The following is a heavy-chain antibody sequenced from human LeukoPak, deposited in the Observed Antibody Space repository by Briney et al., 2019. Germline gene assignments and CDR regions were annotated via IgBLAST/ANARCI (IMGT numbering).Heavy chain of an antibody. J-gene: IGHJ4*02. V-gene: IGHV4-34*01. Sequence: SETLSLTCAVYGGSFSGYYWSWIRQPPGKGLEWIGEINHSGSTNYNPSLKSRVTISVDTSKNQFSLKLSSVTAADTAVYYCASIAVAGTPSSDYWGRGTLVTVSS. D-gene: IGHD6-19*01. CDR2: INHSGST. CDR1: GGSFSGYY. CDR3: ASIAVAGTPSSDY.